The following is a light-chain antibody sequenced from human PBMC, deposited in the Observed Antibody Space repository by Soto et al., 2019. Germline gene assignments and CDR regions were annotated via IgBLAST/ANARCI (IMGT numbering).Light chain of an antibody. CDR1: ESLSSAY. CDR3: QHYNSYSEA. V-gene: IGKV3-20*01. Sequence: EIVLTQSPGTLSLSPGERATLSCRASESLSSAYLAWYQHKPGQSPRLLIYGASARATGIPDRFSGGGSGAEFTLTISSLQPDDFATYYCQHYNSYSEAFGQGTKVDIK. CDR2: GAS. J-gene: IGKJ1*01.